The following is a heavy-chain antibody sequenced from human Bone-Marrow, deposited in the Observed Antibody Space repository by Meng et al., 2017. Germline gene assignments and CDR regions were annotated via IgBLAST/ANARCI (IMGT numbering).Heavy chain of an antibody. V-gene: IGHV4-4*02. D-gene: IGHD3-3*01. CDR3: ARAAYDIWSGYAP. Sequence: VRRQESGPGLVKPSGTLSLTCAVSGASISSSHWWGWVRQPPGKGLEWIGEIYHDGSTNYTPSLKSRVTISVDKSKNQFSLKLSSVTAADTAVYYCARAAYDIWSGYAPWGQGSLVTVSS. J-gene: IGHJ5*02. CDR2: IYHDGST. CDR1: GASISSSHW.